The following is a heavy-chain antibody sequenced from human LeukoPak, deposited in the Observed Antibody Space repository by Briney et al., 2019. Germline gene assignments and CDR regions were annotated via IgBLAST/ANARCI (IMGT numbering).Heavy chain of an antibody. D-gene: IGHD1-26*01. J-gene: IGHJ4*02. Sequence: PSETLSLTCTVSGGSISSGDYYWSWIRQPPGKGLEWIGYIYYSGSTYYNPSLKSRVTISVDTSRNQFSLKLSSVTAADTAVYYCASVVGATTEYYFDYWGQGTLVTVSS. CDR2: IYYSGST. CDR1: GGSISSGDYY. CDR3: ASVVGATTEYYFDY. V-gene: IGHV4-30-4*08.